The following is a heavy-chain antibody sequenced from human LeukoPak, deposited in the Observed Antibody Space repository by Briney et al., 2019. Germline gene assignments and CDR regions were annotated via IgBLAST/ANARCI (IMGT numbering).Heavy chain of an antibody. J-gene: IGHJ6*03. V-gene: IGHV1-69*13. CDR1: GGTFSSYA. D-gene: IGHD2-2*01. Sequence: SVKVSCKASGGTFSSYAISWVRQAPGQGLEWMGWMNPNSGNTGYAQKFQGRVTITADESTSTAYMELSSLRSEDTAVYYCARSYCSSTSCRGGTGLGGYYYYYYMDVWGKGTTVTVSS. CDR3: ARSYCSSTSCRGGTGLGGYYYYYYMDV. CDR2: MNPNSGNT.